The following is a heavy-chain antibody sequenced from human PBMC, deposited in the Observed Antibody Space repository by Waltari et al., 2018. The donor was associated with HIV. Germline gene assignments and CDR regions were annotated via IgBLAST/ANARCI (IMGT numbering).Heavy chain of an antibody. V-gene: IGHV1-2*02. CDR3: ARDLFMTGYYYDSLFQH. CDR1: GYTFTGYY. Sequence: QVQLVQSGAEVKKPGASVKVSCKASGYTFTGYYMHWVRQAPGQGLEWMGWINPNSGGTNYAQKFQGRVTMTRDTSISTAYMELSRLRSDDTAVYYCARDLFMTGYYYDSLFQHWGQGTLVTVSS. CDR2: INPNSGGT. J-gene: IGHJ1*01. D-gene: IGHD3-22*01.